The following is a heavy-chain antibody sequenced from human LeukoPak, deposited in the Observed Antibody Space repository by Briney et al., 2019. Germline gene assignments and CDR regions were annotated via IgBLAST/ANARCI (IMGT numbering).Heavy chain of an antibody. CDR3: ARHGVLRGYSYGYGDY. Sequence: HPGGSLRLSCAASGFTFSSYAMNWVRQAPGKGLEWVSVISGSGDFTYYADSVKGRFTISRDNSKNTLYLQLNSLRAEDTALYYCARHGVLRGYSYGYGDYWGQGTLVTVSS. CDR2: ISGSGDFT. D-gene: IGHD5-18*01. J-gene: IGHJ4*02. CDR1: GFTFSSYA. V-gene: IGHV3-23*01.